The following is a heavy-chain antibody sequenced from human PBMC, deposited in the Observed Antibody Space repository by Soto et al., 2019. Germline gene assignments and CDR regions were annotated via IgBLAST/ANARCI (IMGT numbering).Heavy chain of an antibody. J-gene: IGHJ5*02. V-gene: IGHV3-33*01. Sequence: QVQLVESGGGVVQSGRSLRLSCAASGFTFSSYGMHWVRQAPGKGLEWVAVIWYDGSNKYYADSVKGRFTISRDNSKNTLYLQMNSLRAEDTAVYYCARDASSWYGPGWFDPWGQGTLVTVSS. CDR3: ARDASSWYGPGWFDP. CDR1: GFTFSSYG. CDR2: IWYDGSNK. D-gene: IGHD6-13*01.